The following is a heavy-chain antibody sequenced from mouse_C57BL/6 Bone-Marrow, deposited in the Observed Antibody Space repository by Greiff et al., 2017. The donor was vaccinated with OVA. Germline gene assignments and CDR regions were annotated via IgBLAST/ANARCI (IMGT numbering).Heavy chain of an antibody. Sequence: EVQLQQSGAELVRPGASVKLSCTASGFNIKDDYMHWVKQRPEQGLEWIGWIDPENGDTEYASKFQGKATITADTSSNTAYLQLSSLTSEDTAVYYCTTCVTTVVASYYYAMDYWGQGTSVTVSS. J-gene: IGHJ4*01. CDR3: TTCVTTVVASYYYAMDY. V-gene: IGHV14-4*01. CDR1: GFNIKDDY. D-gene: IGHD1-1*01. CDR2: IDPENGDT.